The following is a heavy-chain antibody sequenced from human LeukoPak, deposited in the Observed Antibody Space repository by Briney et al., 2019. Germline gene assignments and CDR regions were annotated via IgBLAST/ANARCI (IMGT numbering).Heavy chain of an antibody. J-gene: IGHJ4*02. D-gene: IGHD6-19*01. CDR3: ARLYSSGWFDY. CDR1: GGSISSSSYY. CDR2: IYYSGST. V-gene: IGHV4-39*01. Sequence: SETLSLTCTVSGGSISSSSYYWGWIRQPPGKGLEWIGSIYYSGSTYYNPSLKGRVTISVDTSKNQFSLKLSSVTAADTAVYYCARLYSSGWFDYWGQGTLVTVSS.